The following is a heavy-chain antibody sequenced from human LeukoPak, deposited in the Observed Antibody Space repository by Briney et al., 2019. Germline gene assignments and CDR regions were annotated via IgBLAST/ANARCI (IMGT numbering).Heavy chain of an antibody. CDR3: ARDGGSGSSDY. D-gene: IGHD3-10*01. V-gene: IGHV3-30-3*01. J-gene: IGHJ4*02. Sequence: PGGSLRLSCAASGFTFSSYAMHWVRQAPGKGVEWVAGISYDGSNKYYADSVKGRFTISRDNSKNTLYLQMNSLRAEDTAVYYCARDGGSGSSDYWGQGTLVTVSS. CDR1: GFTFSSYA. CDR2: ISYDGSNK.